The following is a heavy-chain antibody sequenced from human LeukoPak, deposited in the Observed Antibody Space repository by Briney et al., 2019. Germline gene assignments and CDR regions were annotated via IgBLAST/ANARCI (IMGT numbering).Heavy chain of an antibody. Sequence: ECLKISSKGSGYSFTSYWIGWVRQMPGKGLEWMVIIYPGDSDTRYSPSFQGQVTISADKSISTAYLQWLSPKASDPAMYYCATYYYDSSGYRYFDYWGQGTLVTVSS. D-gene: IGHD3-22*01. J-gene: IGHJ4*02. CDR3: ATYYYDSSGYRYFDY. CDR2: IYPGDSDT. V-gene: IGHV5-51*01. CDR1: GYSFTSYW.